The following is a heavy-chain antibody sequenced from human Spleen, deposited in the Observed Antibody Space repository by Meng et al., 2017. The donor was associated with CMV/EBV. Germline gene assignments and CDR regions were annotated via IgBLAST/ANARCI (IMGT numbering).Heavy chain of an antibody. D-gene: IGHD6-13*01. J-gene: IGHJ4*02. V-gene: IGHV1-8*01. CDR3: ARVGWAAAGTEDY. CDR2: MNPNSGNT. CDR1: GYTFVSHD. Sequence: KASGYTFVSHDINWVRQVTGQGLEWMGWMNPNSGNTGYAQKFQGRVTMTRNTSISTAYMELSSLRSEDTAVYYCARVGWAAAGTEDYWGQGTLVTVSS.